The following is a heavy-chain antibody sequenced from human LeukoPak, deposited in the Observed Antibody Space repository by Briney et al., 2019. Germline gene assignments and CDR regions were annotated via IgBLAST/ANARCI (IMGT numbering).Heavy chain of an antibody. CDR3: ARDPTAGYSYGYLFDY. CDR2: IYSGGST. J-gene: IGHJ4*02. D-gene: IGHD5-18*01. CDR1: GFTVSSNY. V-gene: IGHV3-66*01. Sequence: GGSLRLSCAASGFTVSSNYMSWVRQAPGKGLEWVSVIYSGGSTYYADSVKGRFTISRDNSKNTLYLQMNSLRAEDTAVYYCARDPTAGYSYGYLFDYWGQGTLVTVSS.